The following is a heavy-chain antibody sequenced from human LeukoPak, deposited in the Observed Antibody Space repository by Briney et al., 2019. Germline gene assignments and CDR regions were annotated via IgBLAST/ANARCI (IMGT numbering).Heavy chain of an antibody. J-gene: IGHJ4*02. CDR2: IKSDGSTT. CDR1: GFTFSSYG. CDR3: CSGGSCNF. Sequence: GGSLRLSCAASGFTFSSYGMHWVRQAPGKGLEWVSRIKSDGSTTSYADSVKGRFTISRDNAKNTLYLQMNSLRAEDTAVYYCCSGGSCNFWGQGTLVTVSS. V-gene: IGHV3-74*01. D-gene: IGHD2-15*01.